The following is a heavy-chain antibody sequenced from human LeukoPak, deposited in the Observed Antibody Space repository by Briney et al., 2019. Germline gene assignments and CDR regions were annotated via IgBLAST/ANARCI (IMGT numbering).Heavy chain of an antibody. CDR2: INRHGNT. V-gene: IGHV4-38-2*02. CDR3: ARLVPERFFQLNPEGYYDY. J-gene: IGHJ4*02. Sequence: SETLSLTCTVSGYSISSGYHWGWIRQPPGKGLELIGEINRHGNTDYNPSLKSRVSMSIDTSKNQFSLKLISVTAADTAVYYCARLVPERFFQLNPEGYYDYWGQGTLVTVSS. CDR1: GYSISSGYH. D-gene: IGHD3-3*01.